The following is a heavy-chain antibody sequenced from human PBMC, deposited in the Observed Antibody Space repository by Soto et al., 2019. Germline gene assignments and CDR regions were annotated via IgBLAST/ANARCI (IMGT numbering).Heavy chain of an antibody. Sequence: GGSLRLSCAASGFTFSSYAMSWVRQAPGKGLEWVSAISGSGGSTYYADSVKGRFTISRDNSKNTLYLQMNSLRAEDTAVYYCAKDTYYFDFWSGYSDYWGQGTLVTVSS. CDR2: ISGSGGST. J-gene: IGHJ4*02. CDR3: AKDTYYFDFWSGYSDY. CDR1: GFTFSSYA. D-gene: IGHD3-3*01. V-gene: IGHV3-23*01.